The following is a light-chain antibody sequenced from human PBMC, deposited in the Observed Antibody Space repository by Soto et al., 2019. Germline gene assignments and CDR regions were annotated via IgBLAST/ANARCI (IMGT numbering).Light chain of an antibody. CDR1: QSLSSNY. J-gene: IGKJ1*01. CDR3: HQCDSSPWT. Sequence: EIVVTQSPGTLSLSPGERATLSCRASQSLSSNYLAWYQQKPGQAPRLLIYGASSRATGIPDRFSGSGSGTDFTLTISRLEPEDFAVFYCHQCDSSPWTFGQGTKVDI. V-gene: IGKV3-20*01. CDR2: GAS.